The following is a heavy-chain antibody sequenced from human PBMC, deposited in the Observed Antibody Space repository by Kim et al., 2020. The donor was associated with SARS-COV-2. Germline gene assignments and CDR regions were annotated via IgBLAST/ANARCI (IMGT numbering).Heavy chain of an antibody. CDR2: GSN. CDR3: AKDSSGSFDY. V-gene: IGHV4-31*02. J-gene: IGHJ4*02. D-gene: IGHD3-22*01. Sequence: GSNYYNPSLKSRVTISVDTSKNQFSLKLSSVTAADTAVYYCAKDSSGSFDYWGQGTLVTVSS.